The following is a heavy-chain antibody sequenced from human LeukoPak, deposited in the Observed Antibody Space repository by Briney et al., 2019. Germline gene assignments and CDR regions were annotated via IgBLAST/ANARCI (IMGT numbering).Heavy chain of an antibody. D-gene: IGHD2-15*01. CDR2: IIPTLNIA. Sequence: SVKVSCKSTGGTFNNYAISWLRQAPGQGLEWMGRIIPTLNIANYAQKFQGRVTITAVKSTSTAYLELSSLRSEDTAVYYCGYCSGGSCYSRDWFDPWGQGTLVTVSS. CDR3: GYCSGGSCYSRDWFDP. J-gene: IGHJ5*02. CDR1: GGTFNNYA. V-gene: IGHV1-69*04.